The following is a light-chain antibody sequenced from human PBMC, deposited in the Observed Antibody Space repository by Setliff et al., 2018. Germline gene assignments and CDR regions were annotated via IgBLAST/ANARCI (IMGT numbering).Light chain of an antibody. V-gene: IGKV2-30*01. Sequence: DVVMTQSPLSLPVTLGQPASISCRSSQSLVYSDGNTYLNWFQQRPGQSPRRLIYKVSNRDSGVPDRFSGSVSGTDFTLKISRVEAEDVGVYYCIQGTHWPRTFGQGTKVDIK. J-gene: IGKJ1*01. CDR3: IQGTHWPRT. CDR2: KVS. CDR1: QSLVYSDGNTY.